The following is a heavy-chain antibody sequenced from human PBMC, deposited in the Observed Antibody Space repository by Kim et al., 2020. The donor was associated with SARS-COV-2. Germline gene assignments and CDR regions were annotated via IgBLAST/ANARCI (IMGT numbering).Heavy chain of an antibody. CDR3: ASFLPLGGVRGPMVRGPTPVYGMDV. CDR1: GDSVSSNSAA. Sequence: SQTLSLTCAISGDSVSSNSAAWNWIRQSPSRGLEWLGRTYYRSKWYNDYAVSVKSRITINPDTSKNQFSLQLNSVTPEDTAVYYCASFLPLGGVRGPMVRGPTPVYGMDVWGQGTTVTVSS. V-gene: IGHV6-1*01. J-gene: IGHJ6*02. D-gene: IGHD3-10*01. CDR2: TYYRSKWYN.